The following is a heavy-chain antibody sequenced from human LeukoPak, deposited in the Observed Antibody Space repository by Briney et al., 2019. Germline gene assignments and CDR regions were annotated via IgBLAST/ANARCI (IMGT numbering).Heavy chain of an antibody. CDR3: AKDFVVVPGNVNYFDY. V-gene: IGHV3-7*03. CDR2: INQDESSQ. D-gene: IGHD2-21*02. CDR1: GFSFTTYW. Sequence: AGGSLRLSCAASGFSFTTYWMGWVRQAPGKGLEWVTNINQDESSQYYVDAVRGRFTISRDNSKNTLYVQMKSLRAEDTAVYYCAKDFVVVPGNVNYFDYWGQGTLVTVSS. J-gene: IGHJ4*02.